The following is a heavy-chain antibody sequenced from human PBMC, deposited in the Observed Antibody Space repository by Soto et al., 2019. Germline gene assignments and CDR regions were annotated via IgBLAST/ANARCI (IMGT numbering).Heavy chain of an antibody. V-gene: IGHV3-48*02. CDR3: AREDCSGGSCYSAQHDAFDI. CDR2: ISSSSSTI. Sequence: HPGGSLRLSCAASGFTFSSYSMNWVRQAPGKGLEWVSYISSSSSTIYYADSVKGRFTISRDNAKNSLYLQMNSLRDEDTAVYYCAREDCSGGSCYSAQHDAFDIWGQGTMVTVSS. J-gene: IGHJ3*02. D-gene: IGHD2-15*01. CDR1: GFTFSSYS.